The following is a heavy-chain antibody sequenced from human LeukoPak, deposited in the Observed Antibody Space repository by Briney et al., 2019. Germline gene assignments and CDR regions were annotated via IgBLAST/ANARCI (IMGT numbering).Heavy chain of an antibody. CDR1: GFTFSDYT. CDR3: AELGITMIGGV. Sequence: SGGSLRLSCAASGFTFSDYTMTWVRQAPGKGLEWVASISSDSSYIDYADSVKGRFTISRDNAKNSLYLQMNSLRAEDTAVYYCAELGITMIGGVWGKGTTVTISS. J-gene: IGHJ6*04. V-gene: IGHV3-21*01. D-gene: IGHD3-10*02. CDR2: ISSDSSYI.